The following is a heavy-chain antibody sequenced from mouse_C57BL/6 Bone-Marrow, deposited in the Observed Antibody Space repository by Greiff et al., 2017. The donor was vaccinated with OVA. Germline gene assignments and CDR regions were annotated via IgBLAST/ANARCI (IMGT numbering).Heavy chain of an antibody. D-gene: IGHD2-5*01. CDR1: GYTFTSYW. J-gene: IGHJ2*01. CDR2: IDPSDSET. CDR3: ARSAYYSNYRDY. Sequence: QVQLQQPGAELVRPGSSVKLSCKASGYTFTSYWMHWVKQRPIQGLEWIGNIDPSDSETHYNQKFKDKATLTVAKSSSTAYMQLSSLTSEDSAVYYCARSAYYSNYRDYWGQGTTLTVSS. V-gene: IGHV1-52*01.